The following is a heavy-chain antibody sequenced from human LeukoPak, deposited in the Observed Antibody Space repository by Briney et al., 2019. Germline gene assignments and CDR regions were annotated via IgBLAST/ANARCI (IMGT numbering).Heavy chain of an antibody. V-gene: IGHV3-74*01. D-gene: IGHD5-24*01. CDR2: IKFDGSST. CDR3: ARTGYYNGHDF. CDR1: GFTFSTYW. Sequence: GGSLRLSCAASGFTFSTYWMHWVRQAPGKGLVWLSHIKFDGSSTSYADSVKGRFTSSRDNAKNTLYLQMNSLRAEDTAVYYCARTGYYNGHDFWGQGTLVTVSP. J-gene: IGHJ4*02.